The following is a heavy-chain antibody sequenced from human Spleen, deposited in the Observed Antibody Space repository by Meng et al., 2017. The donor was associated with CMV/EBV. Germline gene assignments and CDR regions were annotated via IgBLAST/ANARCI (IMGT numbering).Heavy chain of an antibody. CDR2: INHSGST. Sequence: QVPLQQWGAGLLKPSETLSLTCAVYGGSFSGYYWSWIRQPPGKGLEWIGEINHSGSTNYNPSLKSRVTISVDTSKNQFSLKLSSVTAADTAVYYCARAPIVVVPAANWFDPWGQGTLVTVSS. CDR3: ARAPIVVVPAANWFDP. V-gene: IGHV4-34*01. CDR1: GGSFSGYY. D-gene: IGHD2-2*01. J-gene: IGHJ5*02.